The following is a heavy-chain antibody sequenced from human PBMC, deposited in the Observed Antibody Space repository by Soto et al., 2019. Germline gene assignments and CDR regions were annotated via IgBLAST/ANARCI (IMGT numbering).Heavy chain of an antibody. D-gene: IGHD5-18*01. CDR2: IIPIFGTA. V-gene: IGHV1-69*13. Sequence: AVKVSCKACGGTFSSYAISWVRQAPGQGLEWMGGIIPIFGTANYAQKFQGRVTITADESTSTAYMELSSLRSEDTAVYYCARVSSSAMVDYYYYYGKDVWGQGTTVTVSS. CDR3: ARVSSSAMVDYYYYYGKDV. CDR1: GGTFSSYA. J-gene: IGHJ6*02.